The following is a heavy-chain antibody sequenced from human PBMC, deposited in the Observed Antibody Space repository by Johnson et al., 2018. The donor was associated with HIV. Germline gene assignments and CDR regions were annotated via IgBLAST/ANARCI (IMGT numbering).Heavy chain of an antibody. J-gene: IGHJ3*02. V-gene: IGHV3-30*18. Sequence: VQLVESAGGVVQPGRSLRLSCAASGFTFSTYGMHWVRQAPGKGLEWVAVISYDGSNKYYADSVKGRFTISRDNSKNTLYLQMNSLRAEDTAVYYCAKGGYSGSPWGDAFYIWGQGTMVTVSS. D-gene: IGHD1-26*01. CDR1: GFTFSTYG. CDR3: AKGGYSGSPWGDAFYI. CDR2: ISYDGSNK.